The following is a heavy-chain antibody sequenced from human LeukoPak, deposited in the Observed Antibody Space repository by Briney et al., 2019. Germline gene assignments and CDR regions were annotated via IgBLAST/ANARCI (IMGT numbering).Heavy chain of an antibody. J-gene: IGHJ5*02. D-gene: IGHD5-12*01. CDR3: AREVRYSGYDWALEWFDP. CDR1: GGSFSGYY. V-gene: IGHV4-34*01. Sequence: KPSETLSLTCAVYGGSFSGYYWSWIRQPPGKGLEWIGEINHSGSTNHNPSLKSRVTISVDTSKNQFSLKLSSVTAADTAVYYCAREVRYSGYDWALEWFDPWGQGTLVTVSS. CDR2: INHSGST.